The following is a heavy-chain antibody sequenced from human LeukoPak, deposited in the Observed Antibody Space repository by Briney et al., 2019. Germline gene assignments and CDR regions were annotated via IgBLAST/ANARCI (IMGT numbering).Heavy chain of an antibody. CDR3: ARGNILTGYCFDF. CDR2: IHYTGAT. CDR1: GGSITGYY. J-gene: IGHJ4*01. V-gene: IGHV4-34*01. D-gene: IGHD3-9*01. Sequence: SETLSLTCAVYGGSITGYYWSWIRQTPGRGLEWVGEIHYTGATSYNPSLKSRATISTDTSKNQFSLRLGSVTAADTAVYYCARGNILTGYCFDFWGQGALATVSS.